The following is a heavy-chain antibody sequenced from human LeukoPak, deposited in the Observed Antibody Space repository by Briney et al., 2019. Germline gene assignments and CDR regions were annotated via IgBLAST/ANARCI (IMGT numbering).Heavy chain of an antibody. CDR3: VRDYYGSGKTRWFDP. CDR2: IDGDGSST. J-gene: IGHJ5*02. Sequence: GGSLRLSCAASGFTFSSYWIHWVRQTPGKGLVWDSRIDGDGSSTTYADSVKGRFTISRDNAKNTLYLQMTSLRVEDTAVYYCVRDYYGSGKTRWFDPWGQGTLFTVSS. CDR1: GFTFSSYW. D-gene: IGHD3-10*01. V-gene: IGHV3-74*01.